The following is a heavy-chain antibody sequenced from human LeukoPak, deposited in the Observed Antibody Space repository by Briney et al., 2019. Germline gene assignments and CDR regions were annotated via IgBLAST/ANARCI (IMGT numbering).Heavy chain of an antibody. V-gene: IGHV4-61*02. D-gene: IGHD1-14*01. CDR3: ARERITSGYIDY. Sequence: SETLSLTCTVSGGSISSSSYYWGWIRQPPGKGLEWIGRIYTSGSTNYNPSLKSRVTISVDTSKNQFSLKLSSVTAADTAVYYCARERITSGYIDYWGQGTLVTVSS. CDR1: GGSISSSSYY. CDR2: IYTSGST. J-gene: IGHJ4*02.